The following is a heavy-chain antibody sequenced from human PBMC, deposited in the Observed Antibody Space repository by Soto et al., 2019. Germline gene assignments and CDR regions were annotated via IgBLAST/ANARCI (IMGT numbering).Heavy chain of an antibody. CDR3: AARTSGSSRSSERDY. V-gene: IGHV1-58*01. Sequence: QMQLVQSGPEVKKPGTSVKVSCKASGFTFTSSAVQWVRQARGQRLEWIGWIVVGSGNTNYAQKFQERVTITRDMSTSTAYMELSSLRSEDTAVYYCAARTSGSSRSSERDYWGQGTLVTVSS. J-gene: IGHJ4*02. CDR1: GFTFTSSA. D-gene: IGHD1-26*01. CDR2: IVVGSGNT.